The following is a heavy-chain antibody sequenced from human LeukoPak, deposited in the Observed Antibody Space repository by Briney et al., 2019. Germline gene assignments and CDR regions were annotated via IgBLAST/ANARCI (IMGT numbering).Heavy chain of an antibody. V-gene: IGHV3-73*01. J-gene: IGHJ4*02. CDR2: IRSKANSYAT. Sequence: SGGSLKLSCAASGFTFSGSAMHWVRQASGKGLEWVGRIRSKANSYATAYAASVKGRFTISRDDSKNTAYLQLNSLKTEDTAVYYCTTPGLCSSTNCYGDYWGQGTLVTVSS. CDR1: GFTFSGSA. D-gene: IGHD2-2*01. CDR3: TTPGLCSSTNCYGDY.